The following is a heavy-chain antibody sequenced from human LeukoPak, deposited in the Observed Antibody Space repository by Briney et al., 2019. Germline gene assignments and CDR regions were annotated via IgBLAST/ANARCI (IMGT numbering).Heavy chain of an antibody. Sequence: SETLSLTCTVSGGSISSYHWSWIRQPAGKGLEWIGRIYTSGSTNYNPSLKSRVTMSLDTSKNQFSLKLSSVTAADTAVYYCAREVFWSGYYVDYWGQGTLVTVSS. CDR2: IYTSGST. D-gene: IGHD3-3*01. J-gene: IGHJ4*02. V-gene: IGHV4-4*07. CDR3: AREVFWSGYYVDY. CDR1: GGSISSYH.